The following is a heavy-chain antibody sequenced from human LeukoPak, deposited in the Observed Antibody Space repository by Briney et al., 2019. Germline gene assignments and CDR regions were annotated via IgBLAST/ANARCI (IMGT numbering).Heavy chain of an antibody. CDR2: ISAYNGNT. V-gene: IGHV1-18*01. Sequence: GASVTVSCKASGYTFTSYGISWVRRAPGQGLEWMGWISAYNGNTNYAQKLQGRVTMTTDTSTSTAYMELRSLRSDDTAVYYCARVGGRRGYSGYGRGDKKYYFDYWGQGTLVTVSS. D-gene: IGHD5-12*01. J-gene: IGHJ4*02. CDR1: GYTFTSYG. CDR3: ARVGGRRGYSGYGRGDKKYYFDY.